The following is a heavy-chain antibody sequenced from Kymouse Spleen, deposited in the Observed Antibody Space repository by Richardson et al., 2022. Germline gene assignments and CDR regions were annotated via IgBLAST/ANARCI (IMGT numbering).Heavy chain of an antibody. CDR3: ARGRGTMVRGVTNYYYYYGMDV. CDR2: INHSGST. V-gene: IGHV4-34*01. Sequence: QVQLQQWGAGLLKPSETLSLTCAVYGGSFSGYYWSWIRQPPGKGLEWIGEINHSGSTNYNPSLKSRVTISVDTSKNQFSLKLSSVTAADTAVYYCARGRGTMVRGVTNYYYYYGMDVWGQGTTVTVSS. CDR1: GGSFSGYY. D-gene: IGHD3-10*01. J-gene: IGHJ6*02.